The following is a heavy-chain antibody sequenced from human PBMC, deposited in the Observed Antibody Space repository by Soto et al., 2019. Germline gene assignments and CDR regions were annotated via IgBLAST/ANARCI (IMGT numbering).Heavy chain of an antibody. D-gene: IGHD1-26*01. Sequence: LRLSCTGSGFIFGDAWLIWVRQAPGKGLEWVARVTRRTDGETTDYAAPVTGRFTISRDVSKPTVYLQMNSLKIEDTGIYYCVAGSPFEYWGQGTLVTVSS. J-gene: IGHJ4*02. CDR1: GFIFGDAW. CDR3: VAGSPFEY. CDR2: VTRRTDGETT. V-gene: IGHV3-15*05.